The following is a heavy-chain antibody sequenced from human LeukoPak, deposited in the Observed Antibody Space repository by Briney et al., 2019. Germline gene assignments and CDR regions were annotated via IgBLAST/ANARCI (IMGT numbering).Heavy chain of an antibody. J-gene: IGHJ4*02. D-gene: IGHD2-21*02. V-gene: IGHV3-64*01. CDR1: GFTFSSYS. Sequence: EGSLRLSCVASGFTFSSYSMYWVRQAPGKGLEYVSGISSNGDYTYYSNSVKGRFTISRDNAKNSLYLQMNSLRADDTAVYYCARALRGGDCVWGQGTLVSVSS. CDR2: ISSNGDYT. CDR3: ARALRGGDCV.